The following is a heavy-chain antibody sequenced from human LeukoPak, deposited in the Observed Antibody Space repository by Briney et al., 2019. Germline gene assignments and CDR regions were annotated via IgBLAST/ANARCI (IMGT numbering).Heavy chain of an antibody. Sequence: GGSLRLSCAASGFTFNNYGMHWVCQAPGKGLEWVAVISYDGRNIHYPDSVKGRFTISRDISTDTLWLQMDSLRTEDTAVYYCAKGPLRGTAAAIDYWGQGTLVTVSS. J-gene: IGHJ4*02. CDR2: ISYDGRNI. CDR1: GFTFNNYG. D-gene: IGHD2-2*01. V-gene: IGHV3-30*18. CDR3: AKGPLRGTAAAIDY.